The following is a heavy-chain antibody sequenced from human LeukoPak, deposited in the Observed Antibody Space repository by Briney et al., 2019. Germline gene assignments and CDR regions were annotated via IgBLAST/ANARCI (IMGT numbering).Heavy chain of an antibody. J-gene: IGHJ5*02. Sequence: SQTLSLTCTVSGGSIRSGDYYWSWIRQPPGKGLEWTGYIYYSGSTYYNPSLKSRVTISVDTSKNQFSLKLYSATAADTAVYYCARDGYHFDSSGYTWGQGALVTVSS. CDR3: ARDGYHFDSSGYT. D-gene: IGHD3-22*01. CDR1: GGSIRSGDYY. V-gene: IGHV4-30-4*01. CDR2: IYYSGST.